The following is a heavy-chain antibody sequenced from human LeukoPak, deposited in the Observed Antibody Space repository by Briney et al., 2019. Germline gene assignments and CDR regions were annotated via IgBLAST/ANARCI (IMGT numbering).Heavy chain of an antibody. CDR2: IKQNGSEK. CDR3: AREASGSNGYHLDY. Sequence: GGSPRLSCAASGFTFSTYWMSWVRQAPGKGLEGVASIKQNGSEKYYVESVRCRFTISRDNAKNSLYLQMNSLRAEDTAVYYRAREASGSNGYHLDYWGQGTLVTVSS. D-gene: IGHD3-22*01. V-gene: IGHV3-7*01. J-gene: IGHJ4*02. CDR1: GFTFSTYW.